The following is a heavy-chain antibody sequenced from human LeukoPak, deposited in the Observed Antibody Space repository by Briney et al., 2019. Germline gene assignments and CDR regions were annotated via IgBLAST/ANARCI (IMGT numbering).Heavy chain of an antibody. CDR2: ISGDGVT. J-gene: IGHJ4*02. Sequence: GGSLRLSCAASEFSFITYDLSWARQTLEKGLEWVSTISGDGVTFYADSVKGRFTISRDKSKNTLYLQMSSLRTDDTAIYYCAKGPNFGSWRAVHYWGQGSLVTVSS. CDR3: AKGPNFGSWRAVHY. CDR1: EFSFITYD. D-gene: IGHD3-10*01. V-gene: IGHV3-23*01.